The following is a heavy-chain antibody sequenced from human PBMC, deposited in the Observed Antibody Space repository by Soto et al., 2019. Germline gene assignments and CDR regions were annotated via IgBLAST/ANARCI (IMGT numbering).Heavy chain of an antibody. Sequence: ASVKVSCKASGYTFTSYGISWVRQAPGQGLEWMGWISAYNGNTNYAQKLQGRVTMTTDTSTSTAYMELRSLRSDDTAVYYCARDLQSSYYYDNWYFDLWGRGTLVTVSS. D-gene: IGHD3-22*01. V-gene: IGHV1-18*01. CDR1: GYTFTSYG. CDR2: ISAYNGNT. J-gene: IGHJ2*01. CDR3: ARDLQSSYYYDNWYFDL.